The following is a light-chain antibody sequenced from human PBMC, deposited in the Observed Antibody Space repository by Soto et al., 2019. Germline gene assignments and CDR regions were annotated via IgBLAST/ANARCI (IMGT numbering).Light chain of an antibody. CDR1: SGHSSYV. Sequence: QTVVTQWPSASASLGASVKLTCTLSSGHSSYVIAWHQQQPEKGPRFLMRLNSDGSHNKGYGIPDRFSGSSSGAERYLTISSLQSEDEADYYCQTWGTDVSVFGGGTQLTVL. CDR2: LNSDGSH. CDR3: QTWGTDVSV. V-gene: IGLV4-69*01. J-gene: IGLJ7*01.